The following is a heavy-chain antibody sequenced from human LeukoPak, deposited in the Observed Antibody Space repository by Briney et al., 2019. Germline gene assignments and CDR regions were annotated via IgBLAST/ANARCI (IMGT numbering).Heavy chain of an antibody. D-gene: IGHD3-16*01. CDR2: ISSNGGST. J-gene: IGHJ6*02. CDR1: GFTFSSYA. Sequence: GGSLRLSCAASGFTFSSYAMHWVRQAPGKGLEYVSAISSNGGSTYYANSVKGRFTISRDNSKNTLYLQMGSLRAEDMAVYYCARVGPAFGLYYYGMDVWGQGTTVTVSS. CDR3: ARVGPAFGLYYYGMDV. V-gene: IGHV3-64*01.